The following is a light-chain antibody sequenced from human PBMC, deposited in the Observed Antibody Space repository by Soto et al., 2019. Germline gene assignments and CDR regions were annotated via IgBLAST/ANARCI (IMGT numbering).Light chain of an antibody. CDR1: SSNIGSNY. V-gene: IGLV1-47*01. CDR2: RNN. Sequence: QAVVTQPPSASGTPGQRVTISCSGSSSNIGSNYVYWYQQLPGTAPKLLIYRNNQRPSGVPDRFSGSKSGTSASLAISGLRSVDEADYYCAAWDDSLSGWVFGGGTKVTVL. J-gene: IGLJ3*02. CDR3: AAWDDSLSGWV.